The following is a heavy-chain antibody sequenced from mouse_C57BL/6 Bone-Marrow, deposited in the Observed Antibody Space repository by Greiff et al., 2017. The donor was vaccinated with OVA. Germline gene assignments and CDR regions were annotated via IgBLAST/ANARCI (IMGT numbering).Heavy chain of an antibody. CDR2: ISSGGSYT. V-gene: IGHV5-6*01. CDR3: ARHGYSNPNYFDY. CDR1: GFTFSSYG. Sequence: EVHLVESGGDLVKPGGSLKLSCAASGFTFSSYGMSWVRQTPDKRLEWVATISSGGSYTSYPASVKGRFTISRDNAKNTLYLQMSSLKSEDTAMYYCARHGYSNPNYFDYWGQGTTLTVSS. J-gene: IGHJ2*01. D-gene: IGHD2-5*01.